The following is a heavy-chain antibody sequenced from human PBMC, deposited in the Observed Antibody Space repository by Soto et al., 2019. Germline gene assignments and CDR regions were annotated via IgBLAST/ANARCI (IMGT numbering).Heavy chain of an antibody. D-gene: IGHD3-22*01. CDR2: SSGSGGST. V-gene: IGHV3-23*01. J-gene: IGHJ3*02. CDR1: GFTFSSYA. CDR3: ARDDSRAYYYDAFDI. Sequence: GALRLSCAASGFTFSSYAMTWVRQAPGQGLEWVSVSSGSGGSTYYADSVKGRFTISRDNSKNTLYLQMNSLRAEDTAAYYCARDDSRAYYYDAFDIWGQGTMVTVSS.